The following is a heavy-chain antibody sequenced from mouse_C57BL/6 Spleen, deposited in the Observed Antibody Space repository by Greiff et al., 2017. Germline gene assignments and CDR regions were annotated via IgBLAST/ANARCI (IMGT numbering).Heavy chain of an antibody. D-gene: IGHD2-3*01. CDR3: ARDDGSRNFDV. CDR2: IYPSDSET. J-gene: IGHJ1*03. CDR1: GYTFTSYW. V-gene: IGHV1-61*01. Sequence: QVQLQQPGAELVRPGSSVKLSCKASGYTFTSYWMDWVKQRPGQGLEWIGNIYPSDSETHYNQKFKDKATLTVDKSSSTAYMQLSSLTSEDSAVYYCARDDGSRNFDVWGTGTTVTVSS.